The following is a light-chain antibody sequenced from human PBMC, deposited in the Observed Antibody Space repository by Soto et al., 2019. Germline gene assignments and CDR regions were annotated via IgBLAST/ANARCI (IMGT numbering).Light chain of an antibody. CDR1: QSFVHSDGNTY. V-gene: IGKV2-30*02. J-gene: IGKJ2*01. CDR3: MEGTYWPKT. CDR2: RVS. Sequence: DVVLTQSPLSLPVTLGQPASISCRSSQSFVHSDGNTYLHWFQQRPGKSPRRLIYRVSTRDSGVPDRFSGGGSGTDFTLKISRVEAEDVGVYYCMEGTYWPKTFGQGTKLEIK.